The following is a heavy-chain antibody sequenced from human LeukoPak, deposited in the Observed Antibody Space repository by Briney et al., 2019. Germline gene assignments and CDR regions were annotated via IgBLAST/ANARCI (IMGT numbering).Heavy chain of an antibody. CDR1: GYTFTGYY. J-gene: IGHJ4*02. CDR2: INPNSGGT. D-gene: IGHD2-2*01. CDR3: ARVVYCSSTSCPPPGLQY. Sequence: ASVKVSCKASGYTFTGYYMHWVRQAPGQGLEWMGWINPNSGGTNYAQKFQGRVTMTRGTSISTAYMELSRLRSDDTAVYYCARVVYCSSTSCPPPGLQYWGQGTLVTVSS. V-gene: IGHV1-2*02.